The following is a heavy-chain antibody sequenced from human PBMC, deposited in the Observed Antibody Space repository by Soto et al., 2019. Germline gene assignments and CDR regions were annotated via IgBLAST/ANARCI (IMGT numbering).Heavy chain of an antibody. CDR1: GFTFSSYV. J-gene: IGHJ6*02. Sequence: EVQLLESGGGLVQPGGSLRLSCAASGFTFSSYVMKWVRQAPGKGLEWVSGISGSGGNTYYADSVKGRFTISRDNSKNTLYLQMNSLRAEDTAVYYCARGPRAPPPHDYGMDVWGQGTTVTVSS. V-gene: IGHV3-23*01. CDR3: ARGPRAPPPHDYGMDV. CDR2: ISGSGGNT.